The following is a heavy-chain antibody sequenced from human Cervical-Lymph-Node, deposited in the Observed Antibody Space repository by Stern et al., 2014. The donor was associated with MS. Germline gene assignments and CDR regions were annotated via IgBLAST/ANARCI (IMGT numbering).Heavy chain of an antibody. D-gene: IGHD3-10*01. CDR1: GFSLSTSGVG. J-gene: IGHJ5*02. Sequence: QVTLKESGPTLVKPTQTLTLTCTFSGFSLSTSGVGVGWIRQPPGKALEWLALIYWDDDKRYSPSLKSRLTITKDTSKNQVVLTMTNMDPVDTATYYCAHRSVRGVKTQYSWFDPWGQGTLVTVSS. V-gene: IGHV2-5*02. CDR3: AHRSVRGVKTQYSWFDP. CDR2: IYWDDDK.